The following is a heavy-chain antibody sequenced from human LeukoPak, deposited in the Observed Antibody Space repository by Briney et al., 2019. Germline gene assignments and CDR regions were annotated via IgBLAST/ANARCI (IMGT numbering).Heavy chain of an antibody. CDR3: ARDYYDSSGYYYFDY. J-gene: IGHJ4*02. D-gene: IGHD3-22*01. CDR2: INPNSGGT. Sequence: GASVKVSCKASGYTFTGYYMHWVRQAPGQGLEWMGWINPNSGGTNYAQKFQGRVTMTRDTSISTAYMELSSLRAEDTAVYYCARDYYDSSGYYYFDYWGQGTLVTVSS. V-gene: IGHV1-2*02. CDR1: GYTFTGYY.